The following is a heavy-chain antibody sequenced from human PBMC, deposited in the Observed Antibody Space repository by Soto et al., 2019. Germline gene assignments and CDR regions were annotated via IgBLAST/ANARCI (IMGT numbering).Heavy chain of an antibody. Sequence: PSETLSLTCTVSGGSISSYYWSWIRQPPGKGLEWIGYIYYSGSTNYNPSLKSRVTISVDTSKNQFSLKLSSVTAADTAVYYCARDLPPSYDSSGYAVFDIRGQGTMVTVSS. CDR1: GGSISSYY. V-gene: IGHV4-59*01. CDR3: ARDLPPSYDSSGYAVFDI. D-gene: IGHD3-22*01. J-gene: IGHJ3*02. CDR2: IYYSGST.